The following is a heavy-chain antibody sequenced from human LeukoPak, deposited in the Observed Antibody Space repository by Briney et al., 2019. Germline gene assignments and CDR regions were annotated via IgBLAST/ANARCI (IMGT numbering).Heavy chain of an antibody. CDR3: ARDHTVNDY. Sequence: GGSLRLSCAASGFTFSSYGMHWVRQTPGKGLEWVAVISYDGSQKYYADSVKGRFTISRDNSKNTLYLQMNSLRAEDTAVYYCARDHTVNDYWGQGTLVTVSS. CDR1: GFTFSSYG. V-gene: IGHV3-30*03. CDR2: ISYDGSQK. J-gene: IGHJ4*02.